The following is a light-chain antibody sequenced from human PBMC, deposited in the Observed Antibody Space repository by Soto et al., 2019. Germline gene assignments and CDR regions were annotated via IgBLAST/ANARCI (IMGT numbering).Light chain of an antibody. J-gene: IGLJ3*02. Sequence: QSALTQPPSASRSPGQSVTISCTGTSSDVGAYKYVSWYQQYPGKAPKLMIYEVTKRPSGVPDRFSGSKSGNTASLTVSGLQAEDEADYYCTSYVGNDIWVFGGGTKVTVL. CDR3: TSYVGNDIWV. CDR1: SSDVGAYKY. CDR2: EVT. V-gene: IGLV2-8*02.